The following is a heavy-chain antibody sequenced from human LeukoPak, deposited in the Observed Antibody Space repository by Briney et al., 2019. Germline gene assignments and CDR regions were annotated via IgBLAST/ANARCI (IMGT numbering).Heavy chain of an antibody. V-gene: IGHV1-2*02. CDR1: GYTFTGYY. CDR3: ARAKYYYDSSGYYEGWFDP. CDR2: INPNSGGT. D-gene: IGHD3-22*01. Sequence: GASVKVSCKASGYTFTGYYMHWVRQAPGQELEWMGWINPNSGGTNYAQKFQGRVTMTRDTSISTAYMELSRLRSDDTAVYYCARAKYYYDSSGYYEGWFDPWGQGTLVTVSS. J-gene: IGHJ5*02.